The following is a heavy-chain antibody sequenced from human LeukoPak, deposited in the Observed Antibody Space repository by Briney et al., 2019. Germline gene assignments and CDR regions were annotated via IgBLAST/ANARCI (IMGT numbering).Heavy chain of an antibody. D-gene: IGHD1-26*01. CDR3: ATSFTDLLFDY. V-gene: IGHV3-48*03. J-gene: IGHJ4*02. Sequence: PGRSLRVSCAASGFTFRSYEMSWVRQAPGKGLEWVLNIGGSGSTIFSADSVKGRFTISRANSKNTLYLQMNSLRAEDTAVYYCATSFTDLLFDYWGQGTLVTVSS. CDR2: IGGSGSTI. CDR1: GFTFRSYE.